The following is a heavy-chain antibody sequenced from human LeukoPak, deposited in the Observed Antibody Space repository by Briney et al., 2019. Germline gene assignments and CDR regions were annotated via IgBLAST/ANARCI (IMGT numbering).Heavy chain of an antibody. J-gene: IGHJ5*02. D-gene: IGHD5/OR15-5a*01. V-gene: IGHV1-69*13. CDR1: GYTFTSYA. CDR2: IIPIFGTA. CDR3: ARVRSVPSRLGCWFDL. Sequence: SVKVSCKASGYTFTSYAMNWVRQAPGQGLEWMGGIIPIFGTANYAQKFQGRVTITADESTSTAYMELSSLRSEDTAVYYCARVRSVPSRLGCWFDLWGQGTLVTVSS.